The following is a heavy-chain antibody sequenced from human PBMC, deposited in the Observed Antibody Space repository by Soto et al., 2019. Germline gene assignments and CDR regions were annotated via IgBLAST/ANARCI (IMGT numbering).Heavy chain of an antibody. J-gene: IGHJ3*02. CDR1: GYTFTSYG. D-gene: IGHD2-15*01. CDR2: ISAYNGNT. V-gene: IGHV1-18*01. Sequence: ASVKVSCKASGYTFTSYGISWVRQAPGQGLEWMGWISAYNGNTNYAQKLQGRVTMTTDTSTSTAYMELRSLRSDDTAVYYCARDRDCSGGSCYRPGAFDIWGQGTMVT. CDR3: ARDRDCSGGSCYRPGAFDI.